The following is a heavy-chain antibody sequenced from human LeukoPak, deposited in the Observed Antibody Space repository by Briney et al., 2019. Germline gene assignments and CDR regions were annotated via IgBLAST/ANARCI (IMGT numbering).Heavy chain of an antibody. J-gene: IGHJ2*01. CDR1: GFSVSTNH. CDR3: ARVGDHYHWYLDV. CDR2: LYSGGST. D-gene: IGHD1-26*01. Sequence: GGSLRLSCEGSGFSVSTNHMNWVRHAPGKGLEWVSILYSGGSTYYADSVKGRFTVSRDSSKNTLYLHMNSLRAEDTAVYYCARVGDHYHWYLDVWGRGTLVTASS. V-gene: IGHV3-53*01.